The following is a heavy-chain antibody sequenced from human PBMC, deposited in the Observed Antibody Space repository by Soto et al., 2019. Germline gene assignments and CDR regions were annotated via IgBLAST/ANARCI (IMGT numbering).Heavy chain of an antibody. CDR1: GFTFSSYA. CDR2: ISGSGGST. J-gene: IGHJ6*02. D-gene: IGHD3-3*01. V-gene: IGHV3-23*01. Sequence: GGSLRLSCAASGFTFSSYAMSWVRQAPGKGLEWVSAISGSGGSTYYADSVKGRFTISRDNSKNTLYLQMNSLRAEDTAVYYCAKDQSLYDFWSGSLLYSYGMDVWGQGTTVTVSS. CDR3: AKDQSLYDFWSGSLLYSYGMDV.